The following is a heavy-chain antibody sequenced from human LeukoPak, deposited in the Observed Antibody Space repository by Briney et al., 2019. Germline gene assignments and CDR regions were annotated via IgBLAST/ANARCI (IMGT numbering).Heavy chain of an antibody. V-gene: IGHV4-38-2*01. CDR3: ATGRYSGSMYY. D-gene: IGHD1-26*01. CDR2: MYHTGTI. CDR1: GYSLGSGFY. Sequence: PSETLSLTCAVSGYSLGSGFYCGWVRQPPEKGLEWIGNMYHTGTIYYNPSLRSRLTISEDTSKNHFSLTVDSVTAADTAVYYCATGRYSGSMYYWGQGILVTVSS. J-gene: IGHJ4*02.